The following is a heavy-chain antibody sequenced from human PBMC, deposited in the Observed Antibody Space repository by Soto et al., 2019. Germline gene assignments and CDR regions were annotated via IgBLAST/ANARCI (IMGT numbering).Heavy chain of an antibody. CDR2: IFYSGST. Sequence: PSETLSLTCAVSGGSITSGPYSWGWIRQSPGEGLEWIGSIFYSGSTYYNPSLKSRVTISVDTSKNQFSLKLSSVTAADTAVYYCARHLTYCSAGSCYSDFPYYGMDVWGQGTTVTVSS. CDR3: ARHLTYCSAGSCYSDFPYYGMDV. D-gene: IGHD2-15*01. V-gene: IGHV4-39*01. J-gene: IGHJ6*02. CDR1: GGSITSGPYS.